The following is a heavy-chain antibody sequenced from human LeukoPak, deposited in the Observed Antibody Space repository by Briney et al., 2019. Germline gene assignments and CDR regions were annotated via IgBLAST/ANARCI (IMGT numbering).Heavy chain of an antibody. V-gene: IGHV1-18*01. CDR1: GGTFSSYA. D-gene: IGHD3-22*01. CDR3: AKMLTYYDSSGYRGNKYFDY. Sequence: ASVKVSCKASGGTFSSYAISWVRQAPGQGLEWMGWISAYNGNTNYAQKLQGRVIMTTDTSTSTAYMELRSLRSDDTAVYYCAKMLTYYDSSGYRGNKYFDYGGQGTLVTVSS. CDR2: ISAYNGNT. J-gene: IGHJ4*02.